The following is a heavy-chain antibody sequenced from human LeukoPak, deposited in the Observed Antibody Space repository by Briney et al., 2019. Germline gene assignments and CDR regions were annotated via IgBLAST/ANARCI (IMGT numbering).Heavy chain of an antibody. V-gene: IGHV3-66*01. CDR3: ARDRCMITFGGFDY. D-gene: IGHD3-16*01. Sequence: TGGSLRLSCAASGFTVSSNYMSWVRQAPGKGLEWVSVISSGGNTYYADSVKGRFTISRDNSKNTLYLQMNSLRAEDTAVYYCARDRCMITFGGFDYWGQGTLVTVSS. CDR2: ISSGGNT. J-gene: IGHJ4*02. CDR1: GFTVSSNY.